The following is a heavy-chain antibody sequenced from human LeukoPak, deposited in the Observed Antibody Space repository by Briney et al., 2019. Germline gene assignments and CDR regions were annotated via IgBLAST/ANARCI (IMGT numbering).Heavy chain of an antibody. D-gene: IGHD2-15*01. J-gene: IGHJ2*01. CDR1: GGSISTTDYY. Sequence: SETLSLTCTVSGGSISTTDYYWSWIRQTPGKGLEWIGEISHSGSTNYNPSLKSRVTMSVDTSKNQFSLKLNSVTAADTAVYYCARVVVKRYFDLWGRDTLVTVSS. CDR2: ISHSGST. V-gene: IGHV4-61*08. CDR3: ARVVVKRYFDL.